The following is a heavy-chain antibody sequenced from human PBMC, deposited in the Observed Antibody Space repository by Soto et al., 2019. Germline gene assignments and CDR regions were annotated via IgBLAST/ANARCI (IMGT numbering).Heavy chain of an antibody. CDR3: TTLSITIFGVVLMDV. Sequence: GGSLRLSCVASGFTVSSNYMSWVRQAPGKGLEWVGRIKSKTDGGTTDYAAPVKGRFTISRDDSKNTLYLQMNSLKTEDTAVYYCTTLSITIFGVVLMDVWGQGTTVTVSS. D-gene: IGHD3-3*01. CDR2: IKSKTDGGTT. CDR1: GFTVSSNY. J-gene: IGHJ6*02. V-gene: IGHV3-15*01.